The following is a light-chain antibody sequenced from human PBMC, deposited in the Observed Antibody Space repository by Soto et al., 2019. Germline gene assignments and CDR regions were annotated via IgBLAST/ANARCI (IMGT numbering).Light chain of an antibody. CDR1: QDIRND. V-gene: IGKV1-6*01. Sequence: AIQMTQSPTSLSASVGDRVTITCRASQDIRNDLGWYQQKPGKAPQLLIYAASTLQSGVPSRFSGSGSGTDLTLTISCLQPEDFATYYCLKDYNYPRTFGQGTKVEIK. CDR3: LKDYNYPRT. J-gene: IGKJ1*01. CDR2: AAS.